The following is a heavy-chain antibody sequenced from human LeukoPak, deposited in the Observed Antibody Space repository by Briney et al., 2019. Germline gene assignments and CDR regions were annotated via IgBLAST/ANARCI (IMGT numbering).Heavy chain of an antibody. J-gene: IGHJ6*02. CDR3: ARDRFCGRTTCYNYGMDV. D-gene: IGHD1-14*01. CDR1: GFTFSSYA. V-gene: IGHV3-23*01. CDR2: ISGSGGST. Sequence: GGSLRLSCAASGFTFSSYAMSWVRQAPGKGLEWVSAISGSGGSTYYADSVKGRFTISRDNSKNTLYLQMNSLRAEDTAVYYCARDRFCGRTTCYNYGMDVWGQGTTVTVSS.